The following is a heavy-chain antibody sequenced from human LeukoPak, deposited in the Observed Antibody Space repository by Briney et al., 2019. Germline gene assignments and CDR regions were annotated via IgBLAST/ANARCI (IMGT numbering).Heavy chain of an antibody. CDR3: ALRPKSGANWFDP. V-gene: IGHV2-5*02. CDR2: IYWDDDK. J-gene: IGHJ5*02. Sequence: ESGPTLVKPTQTLTLTCSFSGFSLTTRGLGVAWIRQPPAKALEWLALIYWDDDKAYSPSLKHRLTITKDTSKNQVVLTMTNMDPVDTATYFCALRPKSGANWFDPWGQGTLVTVSS. CDR1: GFSLTTRGLG. D-gene: IGHD1-26*01.